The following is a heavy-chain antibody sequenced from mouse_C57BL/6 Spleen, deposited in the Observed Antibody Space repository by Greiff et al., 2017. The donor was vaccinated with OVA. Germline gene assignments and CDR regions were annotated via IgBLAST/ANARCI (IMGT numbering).Heavy chain of an antibody. CDR3: ARWEYYGSSYYAMDY. J-gene: IGHJ4*01. V-gene: IGHV1-50*01. D-gene: IGHD1-1*01. CDR2: IDPSDSYT. CDR1: GYTFTSYW. Sequence: VQLQQPGAELVKPGASVKLSCKASGYTFTSYWMQWVKQRPGQGLEWIGEIDPSDSYTNYNQKFKGKATLTVDTSSSTAYMPLSSLTSEDSAVYYCARWEYYGSSYYAMDYWGQGTSVTVSS.